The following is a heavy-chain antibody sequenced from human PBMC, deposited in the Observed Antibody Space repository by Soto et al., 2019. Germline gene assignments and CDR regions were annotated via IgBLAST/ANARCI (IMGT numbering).Heavy chain of an antibody. Sequence: GGSLRLSCAASGFTFSSYGMHWVRQAPGKGLEWVAVIWYDGSNKYYADSVKGRFTISRDNSKNTLYLQMNSLRAEDTAVYYCARNVVVVAATRSYYYYGMDVWGQGTTVTVSS. CDR3: ARNVVVVAATRSYYYYGMDV. CDR2: IWYDGSNK. D-gene: IGHD2-15*01. V-gene: IGHV3-33*08. J-gene: IGHJ6*02. CDR1: GFTFSSYG.